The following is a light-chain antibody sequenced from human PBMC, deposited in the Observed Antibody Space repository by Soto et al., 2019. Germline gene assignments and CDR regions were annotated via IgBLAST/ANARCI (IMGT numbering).Light chain of an antibody. Sequence: DIQLTQSPSFLSASVGDRVTITCRASQGISSYLAWYQQKPGKAPKLLIYAASTLQSGVPSRFSGSGFGTEFTLTNSSLQPEDFATYYCQQVKSDPITFGQGTRLEIK. J-gene: IGKJ5*01. CDR3: QQVKSDPIT. CDR1: QGISSY. CDR2: AAS. V-gene: IGKV1-9*01.